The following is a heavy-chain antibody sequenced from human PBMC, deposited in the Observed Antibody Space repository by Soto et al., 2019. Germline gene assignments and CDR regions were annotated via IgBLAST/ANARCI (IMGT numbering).Heavy chain of an antibody. V-gene: IGHV1-46*01. CDR2: INPSGGST. CDR3: ARDVVVVTARYYYYYGMDV. CDR1: GYTFTSYY. J-gene: IGHJ6*02. Sequence: ASVKVSCKASGYTFTSYYMHWVRQAPGQGLEWMGIINPSGGSTSYAQKFQGRVTMTRDTSTSTVYMELSSLRSEDTAVYYCARDVVVVTARYYYYYGMDVWGQGTTVTVSS. D-gene: IGHD2-21*02.